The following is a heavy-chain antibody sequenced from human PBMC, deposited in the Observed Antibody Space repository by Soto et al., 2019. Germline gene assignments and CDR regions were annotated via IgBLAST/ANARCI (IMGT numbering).Heavy chain of an antibody. CDR3: ASPLIVAAGTAKTFFDY. D-gene: IGHD6-13*01. Sequence: GGSLRLSCAASGFTFSSYNMNWVRQAPGKGLEWVSYISSSSSTIYYADSVKGRFTISRDNAKNSLYLQMNSLRDEDTAVYYCASPLIVAAGTAKTFFDYWGQGTLVTSPQ. CDR1: GFTFSSYN. CDR2: ISSSSSTI. J-gene: IGHJ4*02. V-gene: IGHV3-48*02.